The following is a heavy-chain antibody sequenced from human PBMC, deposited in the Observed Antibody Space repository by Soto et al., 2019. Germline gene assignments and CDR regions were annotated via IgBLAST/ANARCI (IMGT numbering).Heavy chain of an antibody. CDR2: IYYSGST. J-gene: IGHJ5*02. V-gene: IGHV4-30-4*01. D-gene: IGHD3-9*01. CDR3: ARGPNYDILTGYYTWFDP. Sequence: SETLSLTCTVSGGSISSGDYYWSWIRQPPGKGLEWIGYIYYSGSTYYNPSLKSRVTISVDTSKNQFSLKLSSVTAADTAVYYCARGPNYDILTGYYTWFDPWGQGTLVTVSS. CDR1: GGSISSGDYY.